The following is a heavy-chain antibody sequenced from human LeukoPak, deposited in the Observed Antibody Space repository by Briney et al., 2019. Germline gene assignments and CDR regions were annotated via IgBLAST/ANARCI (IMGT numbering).Heavy chain of an antibody. CDR2: IIPILGIA. V-gene: IGHV1-69*02. CDR3: ASSTGTYYYYYGMDV. J-gene: IGHJ6*02. Sequence: ASVKVSCKASGGTFGSYTISWVRQAPGQGLKWMGRIIPILGIANYAQKFQGRVTITADKSTSTAYMELSSLRSEDTAVYYCASSTGTYYYYYGMDVWGQGTTVTVSS. D-gene: IGHD1-1*01. CDR1: GGTFGSYT.